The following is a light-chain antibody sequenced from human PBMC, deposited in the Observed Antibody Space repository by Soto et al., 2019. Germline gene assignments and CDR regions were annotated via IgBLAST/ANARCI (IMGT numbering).Light chain of an antibody. Sequence: LDFTQPPVRLPSSRGERASLSRIASQTVSSNYLAWCQQKPGQAPRLLIYGSSSRATGIPDRFIGSGSGADFTLTISRLGHEDIAVYYYQRYYGRSWTSGQGGKV. CDR2: GSS. CDR1: QTVSSNY. V-gene: IGKV3-20*01. J-gene: IGKJ1*01. CDR3: QRYYGRSWT.